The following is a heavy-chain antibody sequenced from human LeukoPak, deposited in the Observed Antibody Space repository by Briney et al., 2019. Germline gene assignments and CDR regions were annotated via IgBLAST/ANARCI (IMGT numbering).Heavy chain of an antibody. CDR2: ISGGAGTT. CDR3: ARDLYYYGSGNYVPGFPGY. Sequence: PGGSLRLSCAASRFTFSSYAMSWVRQAPGKGLEWVSAISGGAGTTYYAGSVKGRFTISRDNSKSTLYLQMSSLRVEDTAVYYCARDLYYYGSGNYVPGFPGYWGQGTLVTVSS. CDR1: RFTFSSYA. D-gene: IGHD3-10*01. J-gene: IGHJ4*02. V-gene: IGHV3-23*01.